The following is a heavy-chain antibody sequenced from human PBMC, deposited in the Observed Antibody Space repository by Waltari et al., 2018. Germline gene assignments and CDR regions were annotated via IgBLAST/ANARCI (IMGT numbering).Heavy chain of an antibody. CDR2: IKQDGSEK. D-gene: IGHD1-1*01. J-gene: IGHJ4*02. V-gene: IGHV3-7*03. CDR1: GFLFSNDW. Sequence: DVQLVESGGGLGQPGGSPSTSCAASGFLFSNDWMSLVRPAPGKGLEWVANIKQDGSEKDYVDSVKGRFTISRDNAKNSLYLQMNSLRAEDTAVYFCARDTTGGLGHFDYWGQGTLVTVPS. CDR3: ARDTTGGLGHFDY.